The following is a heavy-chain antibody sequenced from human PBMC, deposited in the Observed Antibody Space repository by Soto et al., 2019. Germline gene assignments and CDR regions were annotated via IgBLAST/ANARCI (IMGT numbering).Heavy chain of an antibody. V-gene: IGHV1-3*01. CDR3: VAVDCGDF. CDR2: INAGNGNT. CDR1: GYTFTSYA. D-gene: IGHD6-19*01. J-gene: IGHJ4*02. Sequence: QVQLVQSGAEVKKPGASVKVSCKASGYTFTSYAVHWARQAPGQRLEWMGWINAGNGNTEYAQKFQGRVTFTRDTSASTAHMELSSLISEDTAVYYRVAVDCGDFWGQGTPVTVSS.